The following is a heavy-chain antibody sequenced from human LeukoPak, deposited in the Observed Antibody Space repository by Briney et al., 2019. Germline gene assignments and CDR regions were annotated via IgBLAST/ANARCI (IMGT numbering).Heavy chain of an antibody. Sequence: PGGSLRLSCAASGFTFSSYAMSWVRQAPGKGLEWVSAIGGSGGSTYYADSVKGRFTISRDNSKNTLYLQMNSLRAEDTAVYYCAKDSRLLWFGESQDSNWFDPWGQGTLVTVSS. V-gene: IGHV3-23*01. CDR3: AKDSRLLWFGESQDSNWFDP. D-gene: IGHD3-10*01. CDR2: IGGSGGST. J-gene: IGHJ5*02. CDR1: GFTFSSYA.